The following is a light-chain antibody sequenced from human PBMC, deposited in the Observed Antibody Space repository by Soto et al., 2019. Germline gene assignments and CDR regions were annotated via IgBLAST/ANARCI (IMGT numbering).Light chain of an antibody. V-gene: IGLV2-14*01. CDR1: SSDVGAYNY. J-gene: IGLJ1*01. Sequence: TQPASISGSLGHLITLSCRGTSSDVGAYNYVSWYQQYPGKAPKLMIYHVTDRPSGVSNRFSGSKSGNTASLTISVRLSKHEAAYYFCSYTTRTTVVFRTGTKVLGL. CDR2: HVT. CDR3: CSYTTRTTVV.